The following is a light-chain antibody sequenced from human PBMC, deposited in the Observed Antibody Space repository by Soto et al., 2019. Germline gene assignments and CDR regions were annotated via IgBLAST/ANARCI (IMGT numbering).Light chain of an antibody. J-gene: IGKJ4*01. CDR2: DAS. CDR3: QQFYSYPLT. V-gene: IGKV1-8*01. CDR1: QDIGSF. Sequence: AIRMTQSPSSLSASTGDRVAITCRASQDIGSFLAWYQQKPGKAPKLLIYDASTLQSGVPSRFGGSGSGTDFTLTISSLQSEDFATYYCQQFYSYPLTFGGGTKVEI.